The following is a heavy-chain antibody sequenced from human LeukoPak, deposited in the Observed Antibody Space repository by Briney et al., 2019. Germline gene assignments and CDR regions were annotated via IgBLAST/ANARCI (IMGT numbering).Heavy chain of an antibody. CDR3: ARHLPKWGWDY. V-gene: IGHV4-59*08. CDR2: IYYSGST. Sequence: PSETLSLTCTVSGGSTSSYYWSWIRQPPGKGLEWIGYIYYSGSTKYNPSLKSRVTISVDTSKNQFSLKLSSVTAADTAVYYCARHLPKWGWDYWGQGTLVTVSS. D-gene: IGHD1-26*01. CDR1: GGSTSSYY. J-gene: IGHJ4*02.